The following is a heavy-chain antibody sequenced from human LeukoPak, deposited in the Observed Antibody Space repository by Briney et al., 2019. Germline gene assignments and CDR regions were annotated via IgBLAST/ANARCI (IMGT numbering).Heavy chain of an antibody. CDR3: ARSGGLDVHYYYYIDV. CDR1: GFTFSSYT. D-gene: IGHD3-16*01. V-gene: IGHV3-64*01. CDR2: ITSNGGST. Sequence: GGSLRLSCAVSGFTFSSYTMHWVRQAPGKGLEYVSAITSNGGSTYYANSVKGRFTLSRDNSKNTLYLQMDSLRVEDIAVYYCARSGGLDVHYYYYIDVWGKGTTVTVSS. J-gene: IGHJ6*03.